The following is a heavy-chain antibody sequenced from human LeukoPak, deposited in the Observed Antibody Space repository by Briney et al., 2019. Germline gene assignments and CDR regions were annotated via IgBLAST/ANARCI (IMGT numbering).Heavy chain of an antibody. V-gene: IGHV3-23*01. CDR2: IRPDGDRT. Sequence: GGSLRLSCAAPGFTLSTYAITRVRQGPGKGPEWVSAIRPDGDRTYYANSVRGRFTISRDNSKDTVYLQINGLRVEDTAVYYCAREQSGTRGWYTVDYWGQGTLVTVSS. D-gene: IGHD6-19*01. CDR3: AREQSGTRGWYTVDY. J-gene: IGHJ4*02. CDR1: GFTLSTYA.